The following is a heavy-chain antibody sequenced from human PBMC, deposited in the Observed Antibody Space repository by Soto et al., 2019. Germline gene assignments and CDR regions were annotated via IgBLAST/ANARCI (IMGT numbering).Heavy chain of an antibody. Sequence: ASVKVSCKASGYTYTSYDLHWVRPAPGQGLEWMGIINSSGGSTSYEKEFQGRVTMTRDTYTSTVYMELSSLRSEDTAGDYCARDTLGPLTPPPPYYYYGMDVWGRGTTVTVSS. CDR1: GYTYTSYD. D-gene: IGHD3-9*01. CDR2: INSSGGST. CDR3: ARDTLGPLTPPPPYYYYGMDV. J-gene: IGHJ6*02. V-gene: IGHV1-46*01.